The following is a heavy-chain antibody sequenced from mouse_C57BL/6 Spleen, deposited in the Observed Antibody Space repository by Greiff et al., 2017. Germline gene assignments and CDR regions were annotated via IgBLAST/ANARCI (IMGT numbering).Heavy chain of an antibody. CDR2: ILPGSGST. Sequence: VQLQQSGAELMKPGASVKLSCKATGYTFTGYWIEWVKQRPGHGLEWIGEILPGSGSTNYNEKFKGKATFTADTSSNTAYMQLSSLTTGDSAIYYCARRNYYSNYYFDYWGQGTTLTVSS. J-gene: IGHJ2*01. V-gene: IGHV1-9*01. CDR1: GYTFTGYW. D-gene: IGHD2-5*01. CDR3: ARRNYYSNYYFDY.